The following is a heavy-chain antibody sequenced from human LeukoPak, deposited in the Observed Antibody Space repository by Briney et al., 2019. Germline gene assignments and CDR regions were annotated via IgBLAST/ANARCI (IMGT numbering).Heavy chain of an antibody. CDR2: VKPDGNDK. J-gene: IGHJ4*02. Sequence: PGGSLRLSCATSGFIFSNYWMTWVRQAPGKGLEWVANVKPDGNDKNFVDSVKGRFTISRDSAKRSVYLQMNSLRVEDTAVYYCARLVTVVPAVYFDYWGQGTLVTVSS. CDR1: GFIFSNYW. V-gene: IGHV3-7*01. D-gene: IGHD2-2*01. CDR3: ARLVTVVPAVYFDY.